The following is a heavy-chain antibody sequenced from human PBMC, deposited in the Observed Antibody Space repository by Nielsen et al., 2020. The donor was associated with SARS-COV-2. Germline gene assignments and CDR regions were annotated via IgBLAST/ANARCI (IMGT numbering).Heavy chain of an antibody. Sequence: WIRQPPGKGLEWIGYIYHSGSTYYSPSLKSRVTISVDGSKNQFSLKLSSVTAADTAVYYCARGFKEYYYDSSGYYTGNWFDPWGQGTLVTVSS. J-gene: IGHJ5*02. CDR2: IYHSGST. V-gene: IGHV4-30-2*01. CDR3: ARGFKEYYYDSSGYYTGNWFDP. D-gene: IGHD3-22*01.